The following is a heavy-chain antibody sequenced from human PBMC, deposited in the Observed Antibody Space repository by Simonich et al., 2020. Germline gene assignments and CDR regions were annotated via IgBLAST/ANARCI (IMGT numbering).Heavy chain of an antibody. D-gene: IGHD6-6*01. J-gene: IGHJ6*03. V-gene: IGHV1-2*02. Sequence: QVQLVQSGAEGKKPGASVKVSCKASGYTFTGYYLHWVRQAPGKGLGWRRRINPNRGGTNNAQKFQGRVTMTRDTSISSAYMELSRLRSDATAVYYCARDSLSIAARPKNYMDVWGKGTTVTVSS. CDR2: INPNRGGT. CDR3: ARDSLSIAARPKNYMDV. CDR1: GYTFTGYY.